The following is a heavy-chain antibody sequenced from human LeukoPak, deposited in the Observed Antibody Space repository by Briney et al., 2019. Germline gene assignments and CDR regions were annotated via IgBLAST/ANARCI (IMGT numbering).Heavy chain of an antibody. D-gene: IGHD5-18*01. J-gene: IGHJ4*02. CDR2: IYYSGST. CDR3: ARSTGYSYGLNDY. CDR1: GGSISSSSYY. Sequence: SETLSLTCTVSGGSISSSSYYWGWIRQPPGKGLEWIGSIYYSGSTYYNPSLKSRVTISVDTSKSQFSLKLSSVTAADTAVYYCARSTGYSYGLNDYWGQGTLVTVSS. V-gene: IGHV4-39*07.